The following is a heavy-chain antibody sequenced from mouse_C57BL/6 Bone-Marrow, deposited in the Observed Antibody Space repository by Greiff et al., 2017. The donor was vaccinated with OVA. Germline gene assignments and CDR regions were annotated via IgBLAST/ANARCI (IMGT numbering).Heavy chain of an antibody. CDR2: INPGSGGT. J-gene: IGHJ2*01. D-gene: IGHD1-1*01. V-gene: IGHV1-54*01. Sequence: VQLQQSGAELVRPGTSVKVSCKASGYAFPNYLIAWVQQMPGQGLEWIGVINPGSGGTNYNEKFKGKATLTADKSSSTAYMKLSSLTSEDCAVYCCARPGTFDYWGQGTTLTV. CDR3: ARPGTFDY. CDR1: GYAFPNYL.